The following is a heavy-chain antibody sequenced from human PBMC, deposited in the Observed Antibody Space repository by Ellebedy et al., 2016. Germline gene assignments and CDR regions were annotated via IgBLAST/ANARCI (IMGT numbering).Heavy chain of an antibody. CDR1: GFTFSSYG. J-gene: IGHJ4*02. V-gene: IGHV3-33*08. Sequence: GESLKISCAASGFTFSSYGMHWVRQAPGKGLEWVAVIWYDGSNKYYADSVKGRFTISIDNSKNTRYLQMNSLRAEDTAVYYCARGRRYGSYSSNYFDYWGQGTLLTVSS. CDR2: IWYDGSNK. CDR3: ARGRRYGSYSSNYFDY. D-gene: IGHD3-3*01.